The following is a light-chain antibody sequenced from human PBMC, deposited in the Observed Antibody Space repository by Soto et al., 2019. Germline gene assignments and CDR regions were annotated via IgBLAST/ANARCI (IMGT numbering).Light chain of an antibody. CDR1: QSIRTY. J-gene: IGKJ2*01. V-gene: IGKV1-6*01. CDR2: GAS. Sequence: IQMTQSPSSQSASVGDRVTITCRASQSIRTYLNWYQQKPGKAPKVLIYGASSLQSGVPSRFSGSGSGTDFTLTISNLQPEDFATYYCLQDYNYPYTFGQG. CDR3: LQDYNYPYT.